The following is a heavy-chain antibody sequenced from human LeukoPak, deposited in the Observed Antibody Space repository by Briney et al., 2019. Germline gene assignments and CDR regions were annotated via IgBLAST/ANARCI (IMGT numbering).Heavy chain of an antibody. J-gene: IGHJ4*02. V-gene: IGHV3-30*02. Sequence: GGSLRLSCAASGFTFSSNGMHWVRQAPGKGLQWVASIRYDGSDTYYADSVKGRSTISRDDSKNTLYLQMDSLRVEDTAMYYCARGFYDSSGHYFGYWGQGTLVTVSS. CDR2: IRYDGSDT. D-gene: IGHD3-22*01. CDR1: GFTFSSNG. CDR3: ARGFYDSSGHYFGY.